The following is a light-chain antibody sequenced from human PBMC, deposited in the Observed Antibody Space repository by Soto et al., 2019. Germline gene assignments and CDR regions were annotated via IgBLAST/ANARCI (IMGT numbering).Light chain of an antibody. Sequence: DIQMTQSPSTLSASIGDRVTITCRTSQSVDSWLAWYQQKPGKAPKLLIYKASSLQTGVPSRFSGSGSGTEFTLTSSSLQPDDFATYYIQDDNDYSRMFGKGTKVESK. CDR2: KAS. J-gene: IGKJ1*01. CDR1: QSVDSW. CDR3: QDDNDYSRM. V-gene: IGKV1-5*03.